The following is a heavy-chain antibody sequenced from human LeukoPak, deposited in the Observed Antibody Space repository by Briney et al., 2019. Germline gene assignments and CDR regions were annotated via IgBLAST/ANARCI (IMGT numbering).Heavy chain of an antibody. CDR1: GYTXTXYY. V-gene: IGHV1-2*06. D-gene: IGHD2-2*01. CDR3: ARDYQPDAFDI. J-gene: IGHJ3*02. CDR2: INPNSGGT. Sequence: VSXXXXGYTXTXYYMHXVRQAPGQGLEWMGRINPNSGGTNSAQKFQGRVTMTRDTSTSTVYMELSSLRSEDTAVYYCARDYQPDAFDIWGQGTMVTVSS.